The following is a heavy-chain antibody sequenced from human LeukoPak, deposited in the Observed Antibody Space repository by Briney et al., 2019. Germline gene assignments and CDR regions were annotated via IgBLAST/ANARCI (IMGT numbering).Heavy chain of an antibody. V-gene: IGHV4-38-2*02. CDR1: GYSISSGYY. J-gene: IGHJ4*02. D-gene: IGHD3-22*01. Sequence: SETLSLTCTVSGYSISSGYYWGWIRQPPGKGLEWIGNIYHSGRTYDNPSLKSRVTISVDTSKNQFSLKLSSGTAADTAVYYCARVAGQYYYDSSGPFDYWGQGSLVTVSS. CDR2: IYHSGRT. CDR3: ARVAGQYYYDSSGPFDY.